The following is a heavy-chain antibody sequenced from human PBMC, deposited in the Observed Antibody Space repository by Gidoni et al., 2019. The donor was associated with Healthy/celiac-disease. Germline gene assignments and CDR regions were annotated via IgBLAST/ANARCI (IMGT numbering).Heavy chain of an antibody. Sequence: QVQLQQWGAGLLKPSETLSLTCAVYGGSFSGYYWSWIRQPPGKGLEWIGEINHSGSTNYNPSLKSRVTISVDTSKNQFSLKLSSVTAADTAVYYCARVGYLYSSGWYFPYYFDYWGQGTLVTVSS. V-gene: IGHV4-34*01. J-gene: IGHJ4*02. CDR2: INHSGST. D-gene: IGHD6-19*01. CDR1: GGSFSGYY. CDR3: ARVGYLYSSGWYFPYYFDY.